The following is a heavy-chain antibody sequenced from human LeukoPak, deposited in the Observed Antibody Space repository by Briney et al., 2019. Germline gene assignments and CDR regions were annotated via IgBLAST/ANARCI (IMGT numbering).Heavy chain of an antibody. CDR1: GASMSSFY. V-gene: IGHV4-59*01. CDR2: IYSSGST. J-gene: IGHJ4*02. Sequence: SETLSLTCTVSGASMSSFYWSWIRQSPGKGLEWIGYIYSSGSTNYNPSLKSRVTISVDTSKSQFSLKLSSVTAADTAVYYCARIRVGYYDSSGYYPGGYFDYWGQGTLVTVSS. D-gene: IGHD3-22*01. CDR3: ARIRVGYYDSSGYYPGGYFDY.